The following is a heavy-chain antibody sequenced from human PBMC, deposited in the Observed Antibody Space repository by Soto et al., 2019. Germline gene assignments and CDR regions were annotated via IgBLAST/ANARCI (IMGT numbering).Heavy chain of an antibody. Sequence: GGSLRLSCAASGFTFSSYAMSWVRQAPGKGPEWVSAISGSGGSTYYADSVEGRFTISRDNSKNTLYLQMNSLRAEDTAVYYCAKDALGYSGYDRASYYFDYWGQGTLVTVSS. CDR1: GFTFSSYA. J-gene: IGHJ4*02. V-gene: IGHV3-23*01. CDR2: ISGSGGST. CDR3: AKDALGYSGYDRASYYFDY. D-gene: IGHD5-12*01.